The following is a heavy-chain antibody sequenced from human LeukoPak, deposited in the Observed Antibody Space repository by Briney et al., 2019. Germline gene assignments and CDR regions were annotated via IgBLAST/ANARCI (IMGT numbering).Heavy chain of an antibody. CDR1: GGTFSSYA. CDR3: AAVADYYDSSGYVDY. CDR2: IIPIFGTA. J-gene: IGHJ4*02. D-gene: IGHD3-22*01. V-gene: IGHV1-69*05. Sequence: ASVKVSCKASGGTFSSYAISWVRQAPGQGLEWMGGIIPIFGTANYAQKFQERVTITRDMSTSTAYMELSSLRSEDTAVYYCAAVADYYDSSGYVDYWGQGTLVTVSS.